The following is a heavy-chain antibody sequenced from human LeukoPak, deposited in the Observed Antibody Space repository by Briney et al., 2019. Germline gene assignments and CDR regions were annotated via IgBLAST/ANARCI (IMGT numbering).Heavy chain of an antibody. Sequence: PSETLSLTCTVSGGSISSYYWSWIRQPPGKGLEWIGYIYYSGSTNYNPSLTSRVTLSVDTPKNQFSLKLSSATAADTAVSYCARDSSVAAFDYWGQGTLVTVSS. CDR3: ARDSSVAAFDY. CDR1: GGSISSYY. D-gene: IGHD6-25*01. V-gene: IGHV4-59*01. J-gene: IGHJ4*02. CDR2: IYYSGST.